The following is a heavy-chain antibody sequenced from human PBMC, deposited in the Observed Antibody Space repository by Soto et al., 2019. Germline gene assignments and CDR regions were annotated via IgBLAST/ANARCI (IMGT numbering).Heavy chain of an antibody. CDR1: GGSISSYY. D-gene: IGHD2-15*01. J-gene: IGHJ6*03. Sequence: SETLSLTCTVSGGSISSYYWSWIRQPPGKGLEWIGYIYYSGSTNYNPSLKSRVTISVDTSKNQFSLKLSSVTAADTAVYYCARDHCSGRSCYSSFSRYSYMDVWGKGTTVTVS. CDR3: ARDHCSGRSCYSSFSRYSYMDV. CDR2: IYYSGST. V-gene: IGHV4-59*01.